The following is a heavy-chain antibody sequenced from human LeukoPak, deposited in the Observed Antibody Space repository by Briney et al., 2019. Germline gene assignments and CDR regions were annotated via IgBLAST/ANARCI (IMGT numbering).Heavy chain of an antibody. Sequence: SVKVSFKASGGTFSSYAISWVRQAPGQGLEWMGGIIPIFGTANHAQKFQGRVTITAGESTSTAYMELSSLRSEDTAVYYCARGYSSSWSDWFDPWGQGTLVTVSS. CDR1: GGTFSSYA. V-gene: IGHV1-69*01. D-gene: IGHD6-13*01. CDR3: ARGYSSSWSDWFDP. J-gene: IGHJ5*02. CDR2: IIPIFGTA.